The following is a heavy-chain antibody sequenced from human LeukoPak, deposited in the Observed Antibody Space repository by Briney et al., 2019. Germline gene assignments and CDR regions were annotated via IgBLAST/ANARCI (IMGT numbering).Heavy chain of an antibody. J-gene: IGHJ4*02. D-gene: IGHD3-10*01. Sequence: GGSLRLSCAVSGFTFSSYEMNWVRQAPGKGLEWVSYITSSGSVICYADPVKGRFTISRDNAKNSLYLQMNSLRAEDTAVYYCARVGVDGSGTYGDYWGQGTLVTVSS. V-gene: IGHV3-48*03. CDR3: ARVGVDGSGTYGDY. CDR1: GFTFSSYE. CDR2: ITSSGSVI.